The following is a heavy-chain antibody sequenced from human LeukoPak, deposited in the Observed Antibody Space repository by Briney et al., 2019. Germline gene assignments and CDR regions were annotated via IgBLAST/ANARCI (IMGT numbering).Heavy chain of an antibody. V-gene: IGHV3-7*01. CDR3: AREGGTTGTTLPFDY. CDR1: GFTFSSYW. J-gene: IGHJ4*02. D-gene: IGHD1-1*01. CDR2: IKQDGSEK. Sequence: GGSLRLSCAASGFTFSSYWMIWVRQAPGKGLEWVANIKQDGSEKYYVDSVKGRFTISRDNAKNSLYLQMNSLRAEDTAVYYCAREGGTTGTTLPFDYWGQGTLVTVSS.